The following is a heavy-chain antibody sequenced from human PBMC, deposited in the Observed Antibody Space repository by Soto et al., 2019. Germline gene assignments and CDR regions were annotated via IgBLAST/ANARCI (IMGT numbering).Heavy chain of an antibody. J-gene: IGHJ4*02. D-gene: IGHD1-1*01. CDR2: IRSKAYGGTT. Sequence: GALRVSCTASVFTCGDCAMSWFRQAPGKGLEWVGFIRSKAYGGTTEYAASVKGRFTISRDDSRSIAYLQMNSLKTEDTAVYYCTRGAWNETPGSNWGQGTLVTVSS. CDR1: VFTCGDCA. CDR3: TRGAWNETPGSN. V-gene: IGHV3-49*03.